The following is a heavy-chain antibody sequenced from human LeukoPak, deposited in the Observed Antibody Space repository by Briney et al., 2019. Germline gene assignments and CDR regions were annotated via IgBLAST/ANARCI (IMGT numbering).Heavy chain of an antibody. V-gene: IGHV3-30*04. CDR1: GITLSRSG. CDR3: TRGTVPGLATTYGTYFDP. CDR2: ISNEGTNK. D-gene: IGHD5-12*01. J-gene: IGHJ4*02. Sequence: GRSRSLACPASGITLSRSGMRWVRQAPGRGREWVAIISNEGTNKYSLDSVKGRFTISRDNSKNTLYLQLESLRAEDTAVYYCTRGTVPGLATTYGTYFDPWGQGTLVTVSS.